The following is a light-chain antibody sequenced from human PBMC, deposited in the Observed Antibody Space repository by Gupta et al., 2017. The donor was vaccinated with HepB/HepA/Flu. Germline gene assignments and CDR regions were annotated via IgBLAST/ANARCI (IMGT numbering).Light chain of an antibody. CDR3: SSYTGSDTVVV. CDR1: SADIGTYDL. CDR2: EVN. J-gene: IGLJ2*01. Sequence: QSALTQPASVSGSPGQSITFSCTWTSADIGTYDLVSWYQQHPGKAPKLMIYEVNKRPSGVSDRFSGSNSGNTASLTISGLQAEDEADYYCSSYTGSDTVVVFGGGTRLTVL. V-gene: IGLV2-23*02.